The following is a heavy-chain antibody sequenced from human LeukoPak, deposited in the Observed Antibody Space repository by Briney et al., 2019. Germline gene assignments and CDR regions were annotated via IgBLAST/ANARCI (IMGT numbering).Heavy chain of an antibody. CDR2: VSYSGNA. D-gene: IGHD6-13*01. CDR3: AGGFVAATLFWFDP. CDR1: GGSMNTYY. J-gene: IGHJ5*02. Sequence: PSETLSLTCVVSGGSMNTYYWSWIRQAPGKGLEWIGYVSYSGNAHYNASLKSRATISVDTSRNQFSLRLTSLTAADTAVYYCAGGFVAATLFWFDPWGQGARVTVSS. V-gene: IGHV4-59*01.